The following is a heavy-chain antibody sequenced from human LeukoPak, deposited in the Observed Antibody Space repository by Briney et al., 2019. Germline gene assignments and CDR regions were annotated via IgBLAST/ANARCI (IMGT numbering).Heavy chain of an antibody. Sequence: GESLKISCKGSGYSFTSYWIGWVRQMPGKDLGWMGIIYPGDSDTRYSPSFQGQVTISADKSISTAYLQWSSLKASDTALYYCARLSYCYVSIIDYWGQGTLVTVSS. CDR3: ARLSYCYVSIIDY. CDR1: GYSFTSYW. D-gene: IGHD3-22*01. J-gene: IGHJ4*02. V-gene: IGHV5-51*01. CDR2: IYPGDSDT.